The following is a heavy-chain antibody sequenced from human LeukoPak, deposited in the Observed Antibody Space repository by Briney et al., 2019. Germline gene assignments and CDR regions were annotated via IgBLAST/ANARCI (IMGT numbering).Heavy chain of an antibody. V-gene: IGHV3-21*01. CDR1: GFTFSSYS. J-gene: IGHJ5*02. CDR3: ASYPDSSGYYR. Sequence: GGSLRLSCAASGFTFSSYSMNWVRQAPGKGLEWVSSISSSSSYIYYADSVKGRFTISRDNAKNSLYLQMNSLRAEGTAVYYCASYPDSSGYYRWGQGTLVTVSS. CDR2: ISSSSSYI. D-gene: IGHD3-22*01.